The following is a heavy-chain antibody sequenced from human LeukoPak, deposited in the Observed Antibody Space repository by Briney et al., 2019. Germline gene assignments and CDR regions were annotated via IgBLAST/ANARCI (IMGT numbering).Heavy chain of an antibody. D-gene: IGHD3-22*01. CDR2: ISSSGSTI. CDR3: AARIVVVTPGPEAFDI. CDR1: GFTVSSYE. Sequence: RPGGSLRPSCAASGFTVSSYEMNWVRQAPGKGLEWVSYISSSGSTIYYADSVKGRFTISRDNAKNSLYLQMNSLRAEDTAVYYCAARIVVVTPGPEAFDIWGQGTMVTVSS. V-gene: IGHV3-48*03. J-gene: IGHJ3*02.